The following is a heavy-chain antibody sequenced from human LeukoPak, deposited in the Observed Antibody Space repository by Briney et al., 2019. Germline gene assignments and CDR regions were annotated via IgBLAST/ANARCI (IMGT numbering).Heavy chain of an antibody. Sequence: SQTLSLTCTVSGGSISSGSYYWSWIRQPAGKGLEWIGRIYTSGSTNYNPSLKSRVTISVDTSKNQFSLKLSSVTAADTAVYYCARGRDDFWRNYYYYYYGMDVWGQGTTVTVSS. V-gene: IGHV4-61*02. CDR2: IYTSGST. D-gene: IGHD3-3*01. CDR1: GGSISSGSYY. CDR3: ARGRDDFWRNYYYYYYGMDV. J-gene: IGHJ6*02.